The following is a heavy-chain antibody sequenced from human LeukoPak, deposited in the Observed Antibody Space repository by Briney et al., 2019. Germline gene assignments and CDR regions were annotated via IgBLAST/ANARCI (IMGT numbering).Heavy chain of an antibody. D-gene: IGHD3-22*01. CDR2: ISYHGNNK. J-gene: IGHJ3*02. CDR3: ARDAFFYDSGGYYFPDAFDI. V-gene: IGHV3-30*04. CDR1: GFTFSSYA. Sequence: GRSLRLSCAASGFTFSSYAMHWVRLAPGKGLEWVALISYHGNNKYYADSVKGRFTISRDNSKNTLYLQMNSLRADDTAAYYCARDAFFYDSGGYYFPDAFDIWGQGTMVTVSS.